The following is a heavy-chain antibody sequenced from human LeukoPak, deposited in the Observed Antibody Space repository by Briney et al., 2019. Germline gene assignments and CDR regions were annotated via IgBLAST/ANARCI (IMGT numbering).Heavy chain of an antibody. D-gene: IGHD1-1*01. CDR2: IDPSDYYT. V-gene: IGHV5-10-1*01. J-gene: IGHJ4*02. Sequence: LGESLKISCKGSGSSFTTYWISWVRQLPGKGLEWMGRIDPSDYYTNYSPSFQGHVTISADKSISTGYLQWSSLKASDTAMYYCAIHATYNWSDDYWGQGTLVTVSS. CDR3: AIHATYNWSDDY. CDR1: GSSFTTYW.